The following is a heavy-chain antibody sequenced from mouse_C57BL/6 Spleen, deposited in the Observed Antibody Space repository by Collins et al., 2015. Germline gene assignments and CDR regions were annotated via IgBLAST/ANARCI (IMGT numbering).Heavy chain of an antibody. D-gene: IGHD1-1*01. CDR1: GYTFTSYG. CDR3: AIYYYGSRRRYFDV. V-gene: IGHV1-58*01. J-gene: IGHJ1*03. CDR2: IYIGNGYT. Sequence: EVQLQQSGAELVRPGSSVKMSCKTSGYTFTSYGINWVKQRPGQGLEWIGYIYIGNGYTEYNEKFKGKATLTSDTSSSTAYMQLSSLTSEDSAIYFFAIYYYGSRRRYFDVWGTGTTVTVSS.